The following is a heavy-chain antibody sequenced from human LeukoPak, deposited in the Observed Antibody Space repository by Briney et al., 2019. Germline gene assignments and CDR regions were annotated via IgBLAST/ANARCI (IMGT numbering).Heavy chain of an antibody. V-gene: IGHV1-69*13. CDR1: GGTFSGYA. J-gene: IGHJ6*03. Sequence: ASVKVSCKASGGTFSGYAISWVRQAPGQGLEWMGGIIPIFGTANYAQKFQGRVTITADESTSTAYMELSSLRSEDTAVYYCARVGRVSYYYYYMDVWGKGTTVTISS. CDR2: IIPIFGTA. CDR3: ARVGRVSYYYYYMDV. D-gene: IGHD3-10*01.